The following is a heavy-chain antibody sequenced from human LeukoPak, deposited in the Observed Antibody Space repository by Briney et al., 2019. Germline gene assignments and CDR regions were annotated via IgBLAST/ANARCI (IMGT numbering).Heavy chain of an antibody. J-gene: IGHJ2*01. CDR1: GFTFSNYA. D-gene: IGHD3-10*01. CDR3: ARDRGYGSGSSIPLWYFDL. V-gene: IGHV3-21*01. CDR2: ISSSSSYI. Sequence: GGSLRLSCAASGFTFSNYAMNWVRQAPGKGLEWVSSISSSSSYIYYADSVKGRFTISRDNAKNSLYLQMNSLRAEDTAVYYCARDRGYGSGSSIPLWYFDLWGRGTLVTVSS.